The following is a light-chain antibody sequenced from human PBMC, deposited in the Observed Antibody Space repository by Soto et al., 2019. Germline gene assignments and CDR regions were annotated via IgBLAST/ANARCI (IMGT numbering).Light chain of an antibody. CDR2: SAS. J-gene: IGKJ1*01. V-gene: IGKV1-27*01. CDR3: QRSYNAPPWT. Sequence: DIQLTQSPSSLSASVADRVTITCRVSQVITNYLNWFRQKPGKVPNLLIYSASDLQSGVPSRFSGSASGTEFNLTISSLQPEDGATYCGQRSYNAPPWTFGQGTKVEV. CDR1: QVITNY.